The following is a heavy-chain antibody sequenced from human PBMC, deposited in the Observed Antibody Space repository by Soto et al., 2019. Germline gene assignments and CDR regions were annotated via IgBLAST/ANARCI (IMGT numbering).Heavy chain of an antibody. V-gene: IGHV1-18*01. D-gene: IGHD5-18*01. CDR3: ARCIQGDYYYGMDV. Sequence: QAQLVQSVAEVRKPGASVKVSCKASGYTFYSHSISWVRQAPGQGLEWMGRINADYGNTQYAQKFRGRVTMTTDTSTTTMYMELTNLRSDDTAVYYCARCIQGDYYYGMDVWGQGTTVTVSS. CDR2: INADYGNT. CDR1: GYTFYSHS. J-gene: IGHJ6*02.